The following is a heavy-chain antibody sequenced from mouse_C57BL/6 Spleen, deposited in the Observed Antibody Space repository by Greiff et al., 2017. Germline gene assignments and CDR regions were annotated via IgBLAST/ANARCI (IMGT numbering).Heavy chain of an antibody. Sequence: VKLQESGPELVKPGASVKISCKASGYAFSSSWMNWVKQRPGKGLEWSGRIYPGDGGTNYNGKLKGKATLTADKSSSTAYMQLSSLTSEDSAVYFCARGETYFDYWGQGTTLTVSS. CDR1: GYAFSSSW. J-gene: IGHJ2*01. CDR3: ARGETYFDY. V-gene: IGHV1-82*01. CDR2: IYPGDGGT.